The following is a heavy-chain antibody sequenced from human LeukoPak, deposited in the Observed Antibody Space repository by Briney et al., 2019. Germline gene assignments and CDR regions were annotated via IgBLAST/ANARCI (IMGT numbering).Heavy chain of an antibody. CDR1: GFTFSSYA. D-gene: IGHD6-13*01. Sequence: GGSLRLSCAASGFTFSSYAMHRVRQAPGKGLEWVAVISYDGSNKYYADSVKGRFTISRDKSKNTLYLQMNSLRAEDTAVYYCARGGSGYSSSWYLDYWGQGTLVTVSS. CDR3: ARGGSGYSSSWYLDY. CDR2: ISYDGSNK. V-gene: IGHV3-30-3*01. J-gene: IGHJ4*02.